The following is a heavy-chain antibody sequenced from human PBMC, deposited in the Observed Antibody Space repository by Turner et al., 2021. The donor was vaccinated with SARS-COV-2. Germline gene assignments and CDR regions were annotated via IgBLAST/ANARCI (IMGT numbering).Heavy chain of an antibody. J-gene: IGHJ4*02. CDR1: GYTFTDHF. CDR3: ATDSYGTL. D-gene: IGHD5-18*01. V-gene: IGHV1-2*02. Sequence: QVHLSQSGAEVRKPGASVTVSCKTSGYTFTDHFLHWVRQAPGQGLEWMGWINPSSGGTNYAQKFQGRVTMTRDTSISTAYMELSRLRSDGTAVYYCATDSYGTLWGQGTLVTVSS. CDR2: INPSSGGT.